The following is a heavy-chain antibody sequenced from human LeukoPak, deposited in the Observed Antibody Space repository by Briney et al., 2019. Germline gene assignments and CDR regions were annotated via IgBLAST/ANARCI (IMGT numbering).Heavy chain of an antibody. CDR2: ISGSGGST. CDR1: GFTSSSYA. V-gene: IGHV3-23*01. J-gene: IGHJ4*02. D-gene: IGHD3-10*01. Sequence: GGSLRLSCAASGFTSSSYAMSWVRQAPGKGLEWVSAISGSGGSTYYADSVKGRFTISRDNSKNTLYLQMNSLRAEDTAVYYCAKGSGSGSYYTEGIDYWGQGTLVTVSS. CDR3: AKGSGSGSYYTEGIDY.